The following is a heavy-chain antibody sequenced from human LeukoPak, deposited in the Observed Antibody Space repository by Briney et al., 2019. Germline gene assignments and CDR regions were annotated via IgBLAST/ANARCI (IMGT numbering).Heavy chain of an antibody. J-gene: IGHJ4*02. Sequence: GGSLRLSCAASGFTFSSYAMSWVRQAPGKGLEWVSGIRGSGGSTYYADSMKGRFTISRDNSRNTVYLQMTSLRAEDTAVYYCASRGHVGSGTYSPYDYWGQGTLVTVSS. CDR3: ASRGHVGSGTYSPYDY. D-gene: IGHD3-10*01. CDR1: GFTFSSYA. CDR2: IRGSGGST. V-gene: IGHV3-23*01.